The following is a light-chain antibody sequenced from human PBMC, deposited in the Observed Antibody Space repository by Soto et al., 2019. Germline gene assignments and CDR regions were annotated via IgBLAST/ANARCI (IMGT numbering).Light chain of an antibody. V-gene: IGKV4-1*01. CDR1: QSILYSSNNKNY. Sequence: DIVMTQSPDSVAVSLGERATINCKSSQSILYSSNNKNYLAWYQQKPGQPPKLLIYWASTRESGVPDRFSGSGSGTDFTLTISSLQAEDVAVYYCQQYYNTPLTFGQGTKVEIK. CDR3: QQYYNTPLT. J-gene: IGKJ1*01. CDR2: WAS.